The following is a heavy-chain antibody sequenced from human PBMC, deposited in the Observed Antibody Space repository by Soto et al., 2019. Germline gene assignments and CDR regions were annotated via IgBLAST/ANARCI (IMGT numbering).Heavy chain of an antibody. V-gene: IGHV3-21*01. D-gene: IGHD6-13*01. CDR1: GFTFSSYS. Sequence: EVQLVESGGGLDKPGGSLRLSCAASGFTFSSYSMNWVRQAPGKGLEWVSSISSSSSYIYYADSVKGRFTISRDNAKNSLYRQMNSLRAEDTAVYYCARDSWYSSSWYEGGCLPKGNWFAPWGQGNLVTVSS. CDR3: ARDSWYSSSWYEGGCLPKGNWFAP. CDR2: ISSSSSYI. J-gene: IGHJ5*02.